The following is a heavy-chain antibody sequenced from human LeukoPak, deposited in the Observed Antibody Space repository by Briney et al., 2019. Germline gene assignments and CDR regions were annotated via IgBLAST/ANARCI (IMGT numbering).Heavy chain of an antibody. V-gene: IGHV3-23*01. CDR1: GFTFRSYA. CDR2: IWGSGDIT. J-gene: IGHJ4*01. D-gene: IGHD2-2*01. CDR3: AKARIVCTSVSCPGGGFDY. Sequence: GDSLTLSCAPSGFTFRSYAMSCVRHARGKGVEWVSGIWGSGDITYYADSVKGRFTISRDNFKNTLYLQMNSLRAEDTAVYYCAKARIVCTSVSCPGGGFDYWGHGTLVTVSS.